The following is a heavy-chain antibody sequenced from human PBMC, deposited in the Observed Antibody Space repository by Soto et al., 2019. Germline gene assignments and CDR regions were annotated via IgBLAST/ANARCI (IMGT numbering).Heavy chain of an antibody. CDR2: IYHSGST. CDR1: GGSISSGGYS. J-gene: IGHJ5*02. V-gene: IGHV4-30-2*01. Sequence: PSETLSLTCAVSGGSISSGGYSWSWIRQPPGKGLEWIGYIYHSGSTYYNPSLKSRVTISVDRSKNQISLRLSSVTAADTAVYFCARGSAWSGTNWFDPWGQGSLVTVSS. D-gene: IGHD6-19*01. CDR3: ARGSAWSGTNWFDP.